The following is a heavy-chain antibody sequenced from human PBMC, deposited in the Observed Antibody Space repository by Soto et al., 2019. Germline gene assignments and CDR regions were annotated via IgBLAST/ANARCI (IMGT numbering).Heavy chain of an antibody. CDR1: GFTFSSYA. V-gene: IGHV3-23*01. CDR2: ISGSGGST. J-gene: IGHJ6*02. Sequence: GGSLRLSCAASGFTFSSYAMSWVRQAPGKGLEWVSAISGSGGSTYYADSVKGRFTISRDNSKNTLYLQMNSLRAEDTAVYYCAKVVVAATLYGMDVWGQGTTVTVSS. CDR3: AKVVVAATLYGMDV. D-gene: IGHD2-15*01.